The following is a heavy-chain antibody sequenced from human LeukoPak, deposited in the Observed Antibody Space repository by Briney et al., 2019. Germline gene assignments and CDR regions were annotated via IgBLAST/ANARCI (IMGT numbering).Heavy chain of an antibody. D-gene: IGHD3-10*01. CDR1: GFTFSSHG. CDR3: ATDRGVFGSKQGSYFDF. Sequence: GGSLRLSCAASGFTFSSHGMHWVRQAPGKGLEWVALIWYDGSSKKHADSVRGRFTISRDDSKNTLYLQMDSLRAEDTAVYYCATDRGVFGSKQGSYFDFWGQGTLVTVSS. V-gene: IGHV3-33*01. CDR2: IWYDGSSK. J-gene: IGHJ4*02.